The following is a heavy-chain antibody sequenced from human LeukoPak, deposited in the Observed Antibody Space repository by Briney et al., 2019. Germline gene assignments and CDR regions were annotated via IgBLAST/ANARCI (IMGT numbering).Heavy chain of an antibody. D-gene: IGHD3-22*01. CDR2: INPSGGST. CDR3: ARDRTPYYYDSSGLDY. V-gene: IGHV1-46*01. CDR1: GYTFTSDY. Sequence: GASVKVSCKASGYTFTSDYMHWVRQAPGQGLEWMGIINPSGGSTSFAQKFQGRVTMTTDTSTSTAYMELRSLRSDDTAVYYCARDRTPYYYDSSGLDYWGQGTLVTVSS. J-gene: IGHJ4*02.